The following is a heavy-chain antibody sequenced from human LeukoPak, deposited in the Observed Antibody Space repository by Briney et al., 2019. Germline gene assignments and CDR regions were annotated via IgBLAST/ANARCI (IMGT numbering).Heavy chain of an antibody. Sequence: SETLSLTCTVSGGSISGYYWTWIRQPAGKRLEWIGRIYTSGSTNYNPSLKSRVTMSVDTSKNQFSLKLSSVTAEDTAVYYCARSNFWSGYYNYWGQGTLVSVSS. CDR1: GGSISGYY. CDR3: ARSNFWSGYYNY. V-gene: IGHV4-4*07. D-gene: IGHD3-3*01. CDR2: IYTSGST. J-gene: IGHJ4*02.